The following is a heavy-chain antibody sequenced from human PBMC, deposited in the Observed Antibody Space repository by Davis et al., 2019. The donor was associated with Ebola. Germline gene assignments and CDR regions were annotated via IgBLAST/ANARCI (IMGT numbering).Heavy chain of an antibody. V-gene: IGHV3-74*01. J-gene: IGHJ4*02. CDR1: GFTFSSYW. Sequence: GESLKISCAASGFTFSSYWMHWVRQAPGKGLVWVSRINSDGSSTSYADSVKGRFTISRDNAKNTLYLQMNSLRAEDTAVYYCAKDCGSLVAGLNYFDYWGQGTLVTVSS. CDR3: AKDCGSLVAGLNYFDY. CDR2: INSDGSST. D-gene: IGHD6-19*01.